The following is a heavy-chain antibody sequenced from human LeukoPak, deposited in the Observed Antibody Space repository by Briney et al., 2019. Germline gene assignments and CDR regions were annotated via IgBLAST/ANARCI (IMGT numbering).Heavy chain of an antibody. CDR3: AKDMGYSGGPYAFDI. D-gene: IGHD1-26*01. J-gene: IGHJ3*02. CDR2: TSWNSGSI. CDR1: GFTFDDYA. Sequence: GGSLRLSCAASGFTFDDYAMHWVRQAPGKGLEWVSGTSWNSGSIGYADSVKGRFTISRDNAKNSLYLQMNSLRAEDTALYYWAKDMGYSGGPYAFDIWGKGTMVTVSS. V-gene: IGHV3-9*01.